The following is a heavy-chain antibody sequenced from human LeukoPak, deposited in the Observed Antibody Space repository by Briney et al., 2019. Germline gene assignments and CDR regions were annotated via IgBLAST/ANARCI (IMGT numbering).Heavy chain of an antibody. CDR3: ARDRGTWNDDGFDY. CDR2: IYYSGST. CDR1: GGSISSSSYY. D-gene: IGHD1-1*01. Sequence: PSETLSLTCTVSGGSISSSSYYWGWIRQPPGKGLEWIGSIYYSGSTYYNPSLKSRVTMSVDTSKNRFSLKLSSVTAADTAVYYCARDRGTWNDDGFDYWGQGTLVTVSS. J-gene: IGHJ4*02. V-gene: IGHV4-39*07.